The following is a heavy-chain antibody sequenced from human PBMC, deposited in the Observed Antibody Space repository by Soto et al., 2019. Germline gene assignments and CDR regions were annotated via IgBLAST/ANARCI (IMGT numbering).Heavy chain of an antibody. CDR2: IYTSGST. D-gene: IGHD6-19*01. V-gene: IGHV4-4*07. CDR3: ARERKYSSGSGPSRWFDP. J-gene: IGHJ5*02. Sequence: SETLSLTCTVSGGSISSYYWSWIRQPAGKGLEWIGRIYTSGSTNYNPSLKSRVTMSVDTSKNQFSLKLSSVTAADTAVYYCARERKYSSGSGPSRWFDPGAREPWSPSPQ. CDR1: GGSISSYY.